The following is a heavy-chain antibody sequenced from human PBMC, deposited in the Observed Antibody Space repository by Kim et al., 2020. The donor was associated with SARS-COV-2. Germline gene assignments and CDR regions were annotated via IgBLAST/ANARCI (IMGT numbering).Heavy chain of an antibody. V-gene: IGHV3-23*01. D-gene: IGHD1-26*01. CDR1: GFTFSDYA. CDR3: AKDYGGRYYTGYFDY. Sequence: GGSLRLSCAASGFTFSDYAMSWVRQAPGKGLEWVSSLSGSGETTYYADSVKGLFTISRDNSKNTLFLQMNSLRAEDTAVYYCAKDYGGRYYTGYFDYWGQGTLVTVSA. CDR2: LSGSGETT. J-gene: IGHJ4*02.